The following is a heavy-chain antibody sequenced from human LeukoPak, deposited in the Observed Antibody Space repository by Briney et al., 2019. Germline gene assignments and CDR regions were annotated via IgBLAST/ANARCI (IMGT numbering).Heavy chain of an antibody. J-gene: IGHJ4*02. Sequence: GGSLRLSCAASGFTFSSYAMSWVRQAPGKGLEWVSAISGSGGSTYYADSVKGRFTISRDNSKNTLYLQMNSLRAEDTAVYYCAKYRVEMATINPYYFDYWGQGTLVTVSS. CDR3: AKYRVEMATINPYYFDY. V-gene: IGHV3-23*01. D-gene: IGHD5-12*01. CDR1: GFTFSSYA. CDR2: ISGSGGST.